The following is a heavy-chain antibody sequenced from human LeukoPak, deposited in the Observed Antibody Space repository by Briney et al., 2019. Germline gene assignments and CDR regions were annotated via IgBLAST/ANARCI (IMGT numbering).Heavy chain of an antibody. Sequence: SVKVSCKASGGTFSSYAISWVRQAPGQGLEWMGGIIPIFGTANYAQKFQGRVTITADKSTSTAYMELSSLRSEDTAVYYCARAGGAVAGPAYYFDYWGQGTLVTVSS. CDR3: ARAGGAVAGPAYYFDY. J-gene: IGHJ4*02. D-gene: IGHD6-19*01. V-gene: IGHV1-69*06. CDR1: GGTFSSYA. CDR2: IIPIFGTA.